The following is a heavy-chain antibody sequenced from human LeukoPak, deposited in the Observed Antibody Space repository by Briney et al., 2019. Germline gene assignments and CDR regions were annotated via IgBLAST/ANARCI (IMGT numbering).Heavy chain of an antibody. CDR1: GGSISSSSYY. D-gene: IGHD1-26*01. CDR2: IYYSGST. J-gene: IGHJ4*02. V-gene: IGHV4-39*07. CDR3: ARVSSGSYSDYFDY. Sequence: SETLSLTCTVSGGSISSSSYYWGWIRQPPGKGLEWIGSIYYSGSTYYNPSLKSRVTISVDTSKNQFSLKLSSVTAADTAVYYCARVSSGSYSDYFDYWGQGTLVTVSS.